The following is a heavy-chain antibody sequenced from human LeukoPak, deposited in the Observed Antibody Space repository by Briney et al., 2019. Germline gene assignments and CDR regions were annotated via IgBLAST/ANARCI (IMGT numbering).Heavy chain of an antibody. V-gene: IGHV3-48*01. D-gene: IGHD3-9*01. J-gene: IGHJ6*02. CDR2: ISSSSSTI. CDR3: ARPYYDILTGPDAGMDV. CDR1: GFTFSSYS. Sequence: GGSLRLSCAAFGFTFSSYSMTWVRQAPGKGLEWVSYISSSSSTIYYADSVKGRFTISRDNAKNSLYLQMNSLRAEDTAVYYCARPYYDILTGPDAGMDVWGQGTTVTVSS.